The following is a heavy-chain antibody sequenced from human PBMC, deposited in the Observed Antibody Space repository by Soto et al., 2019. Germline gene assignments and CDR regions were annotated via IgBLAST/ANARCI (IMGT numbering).Heavy chain of an antibody. V-gene: IGHV3-23*01. D-gene: IGHD2-21*02. CDR1: GFSVSRYA. CDR3: AKDAVYGDGLWLAGN. CDR2: MTGSGGDI. Sequence: EVQLLESGGGLVQPGGSLRLSCAASGFSVSRYAMMWVRQPPGKGQEWVAGMTGSGGDIRYADPVKGRFTISKDNSKNTLYLQMNSLRAEDTAIYYRAKDAVYGDGLWLAGNWGQGTLVTVSS. J-gene: IGHJ4*02.